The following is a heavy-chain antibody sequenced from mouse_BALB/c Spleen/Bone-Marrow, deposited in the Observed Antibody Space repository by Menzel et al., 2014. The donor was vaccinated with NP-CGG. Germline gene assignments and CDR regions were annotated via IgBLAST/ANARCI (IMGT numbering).Heavy chain of an antibody. CDR2: ISSGSSTI. CDR1: GFTFSSFG. J-gene: IGHJ3*01. CDR3: ARGGNFAWFAY. V-gene: IGHV5-17*02. D-gene: IGHD2-1*01. Sequence: EVKLQESGGGLVQPGGSRKLSCAASGFTFSSFGMHWVRQAPEKGLEWVAYISSGSSTIYYADTVKDRFTISRDNPKNTLFLQMTSLRSEDTAMYYCARGGNFAWFAYWGQGTLVTVSA.